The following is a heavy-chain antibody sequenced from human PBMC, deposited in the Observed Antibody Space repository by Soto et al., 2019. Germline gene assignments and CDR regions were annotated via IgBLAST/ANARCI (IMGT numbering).Heavy chain of an antibody. V-gene: IGHV1-18*01. Sequence: QVQLVQSGAEVKKPGASVKVSCKASGYTFTSYGISWVRQAPGQGLEWMGWISAYNGNTNYAQKLQGRVTMTTDTATSTAYMELRSLRSDDTAVYYCARDGITIFGVVISHYYYMDGWGKGTTVTVSS. J-gene: IGHJ6*03. D-gene: IGHD3-3*01. CDR3: ARDGITIFGVVISHYYYMDG. CDR1: GYTFTSYG. CDR2: ISAYNGNT.